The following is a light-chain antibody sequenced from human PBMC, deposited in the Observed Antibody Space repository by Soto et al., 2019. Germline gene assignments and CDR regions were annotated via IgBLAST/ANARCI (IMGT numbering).Light chain of an antibody. V-gene: IGLV2-14*01. J-gene: IGLJ1*01. Sequence: QSALAQPASVSGSPGQSITISCTGTGSDIAGYNYVSWFQQHPGKAPKLMLYQVTIRPSGVSNRFSGAKSGNTASLTISGLQAEDEAEYYCSSFTSTTSLDVVGTGTKLTVL. CDR3: SSFTSTTSLDV. CDR1: GSDIAGYNY. CDR2: QVT.